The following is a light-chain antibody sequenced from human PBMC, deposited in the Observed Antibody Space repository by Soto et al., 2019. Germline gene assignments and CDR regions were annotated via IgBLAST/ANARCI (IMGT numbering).Light chain of an antibody. CDR3: QQRHNWPIT. V-gene: IGKV3D-15*01. J-gene: IGKJ5*01. Sequence: EIVMTHSPATLSVSPGERATLSCRASQSVSSNLAWYLQKPGRAPRLLIYGASNRATGIPARFSGSGSGTDFTLTISSLEPADFGVYYCQQRHNWPITFGQGTRLEI. CDR1: QSVSSN. CDR2: GAS.